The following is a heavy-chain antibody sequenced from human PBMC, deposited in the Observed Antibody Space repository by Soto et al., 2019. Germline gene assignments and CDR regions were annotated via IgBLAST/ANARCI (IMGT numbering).Heavy chain of an antibody. J-gene: IGHJ6*02. Sequence: ETLSLSCTVTGGSISSYYWTWVRQAPGKGLEWVSSITASGANTYYADSVKGRFTISRDNSKNTLYLQMDSLRAEDTAVYYCAKDTTFYYDSRGYPDAMDVWGQGTTVTVSS. D-gene: IGHD3-22*01. CDR1: GGSISSYY. V-gene: IGHV3-23*01. CDR3: AKDTTFYYDSRGYPDAMDV. CDR2: ITASGANT.